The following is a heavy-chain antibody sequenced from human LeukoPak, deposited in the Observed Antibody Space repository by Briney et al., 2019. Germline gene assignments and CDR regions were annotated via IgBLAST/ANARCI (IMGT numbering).Heavy chain of an antibody. D-gene: IGHD5-12*01. V-gene: IGHV4-61*01. CDR2: IYYSGST. Sequence: SETLSLTCTVSGGSVSSGSYYWSWIRQPPGKGLEWIGYIYYSGSTNYNPSLKRRVTLSVDTSKNQFSLKLSSVTAADTAVYYCARARLRFDYWGQGTLVTVSS. CDR1: GGSVSSGSYY. J-gene: IGHJ4*02. CDR3: ARARLRFDY.